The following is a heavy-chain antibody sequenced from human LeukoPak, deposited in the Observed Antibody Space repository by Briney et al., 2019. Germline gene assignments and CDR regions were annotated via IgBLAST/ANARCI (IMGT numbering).Heavy chain of an antibody. J-gene: IGHJ6*03. Sequence: ASVKASCKASGYTFTGYYMHWVRQAPGQGLEWMGWINPNSGGTNYAQKFQGRVTMTRDTSISTAYMELSSLRSEDTAVYYCARDGENYYDSSGPYYYYMDVWGKGTTVTVSS. CDR3: ARDGENYYDSSGPYYYYMDV. V-gene: IGHV1-2*02. D-gene: IGHD3-22*01. CDR1: GYTFTGYY. CDR2: INPNSGGT.